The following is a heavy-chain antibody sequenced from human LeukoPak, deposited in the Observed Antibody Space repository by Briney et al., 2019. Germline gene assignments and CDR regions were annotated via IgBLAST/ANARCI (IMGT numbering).Heavy chain of an antibody. D-gene: IGHD1-26*01. J-gene: IGHJ4*02. CDR2: ISGSAGST. CDR3: AKARSGSYTFDY. V-gene: IGHV3-23*01. Sequence: PGGSLRLSCAASGFTFSSYAMSWVRQAPGKGLEWVSAISGSAGSTYYADSVKGRFTISRDNSKNTLYLQMNSLRAEDTAVYYCAKARSGSYTFDYWGQGTLVTVSS. CDR1: GFTFSSYA.